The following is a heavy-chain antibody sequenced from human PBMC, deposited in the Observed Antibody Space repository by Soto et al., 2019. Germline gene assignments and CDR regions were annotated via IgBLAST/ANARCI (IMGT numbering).Heavy chain of an antibody. CDR3: AGGPGKVPAVLTGFDP. Sequence: QVQLQESGPGLVRPSQTLSLTCTVSGDSISGGGHYWSWIRQYPGKGLEWIGYIHHSGSTYNIPSVRRRVTISVDTSKKQLSLKLTSVTAADTAVYFCAGGPGKVPAVLTGFDPWGQGTLVTVSS. V-gene: IGHV4-31*03. D-gene: IGHD2-2*01. CDR2: IHHSGST. CDR1: GDSISGGGHY. J-gene: IGHJ5*02.